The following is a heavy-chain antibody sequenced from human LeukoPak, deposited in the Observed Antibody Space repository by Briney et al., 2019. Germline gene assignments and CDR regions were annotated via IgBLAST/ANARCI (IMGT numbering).Heavy chain of an antibody. D-gene: IGHD3-22*01. CDR3: AKSLRPYYYDSSGYDY. J-gene: IGHJ4*02. CDR2: ISGDGGST. Sequence: GGSLRLSCAASGFTFDDYAMHWVRQAPGKGLEWVSLISGDGGSTYYADSVKGLFTISRDNSKNSLYLQMNSLRTEDTALYYCAKSLRPYYYDSSGYDYWGQGTLVTVSS. CDR1: GFTFDDYA. V-gene: IGHV3-43*02.